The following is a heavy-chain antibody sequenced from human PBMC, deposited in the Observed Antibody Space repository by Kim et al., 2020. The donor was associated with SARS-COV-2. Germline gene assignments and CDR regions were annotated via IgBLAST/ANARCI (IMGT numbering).Heavy chain of an antibody. CDR2: ISYSGST. V-gene: IGHV4-39*07. Sequence: SETLSLTCTVSSGSISSSNYYWGWIRQPPGKGLEWIGSISYSGSTYYNPSLKSRVTISVDTSKNQFSLKLNSVTAADTAVYYCARDRKAGRYSYGYWYFDLWGRGTLVTVSP. CDR3: ARDRKAGRYSYGYWYFDL. D-gene: IGHD5-18*01. J-gene: IGHJ2*01. CDR1: SGSISSSNYY.